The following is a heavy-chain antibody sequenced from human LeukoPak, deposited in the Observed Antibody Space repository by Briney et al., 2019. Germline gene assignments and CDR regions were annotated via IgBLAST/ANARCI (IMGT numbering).Heavy chain of an antibody. CDR3: AKDPKLNRDYYYYGMDV. J-gene: IGHJ6*02. V-gene: IGHV3-30-3*01. D-gene: IGHD2/OR15-2a*01. CDR1: GFTFSSYA. Sequence: PGGSLRLSCAASGFTFSSYAMHWVRQAPGKGLEWVAVISYDGSNKYYADSVKGRFTISRDNSKNTLYLQMNSLRAEDTAVYYCAKDPKLNRDYYYYGMDVWGQGTTVTVSS. CDR2: ISYDGSNK.